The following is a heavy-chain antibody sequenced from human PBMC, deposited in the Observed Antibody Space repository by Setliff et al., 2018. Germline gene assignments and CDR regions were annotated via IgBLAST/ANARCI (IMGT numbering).Heavy chain of an antibody. CDR2: ISGSSAYK. D-gene: IGHD3-22*01. J-gene: IGHJ6*03. Sequence: PGGSLRLSCAASGFTFDSHTMNWVRQAPGKGLEWVSSISGSSAYKYYADSLKGRFTVSRDNAKSSLYLQVDSLRAEDTAVYYCARNYYDSGDHLPFYYYYMDAWGEGTTVTVSS. CDR3: ARNYYDSGDHLPFYYYYMDA. V-gene: IGHV3-21*01. CDR1: GFTFDSHT.